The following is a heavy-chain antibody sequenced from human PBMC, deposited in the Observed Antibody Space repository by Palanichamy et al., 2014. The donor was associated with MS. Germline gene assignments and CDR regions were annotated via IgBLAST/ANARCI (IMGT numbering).Heavy chain of an antibody. CDR1: GGSISSSSYY. Sequence: QLQLQESGPGLVKPSETLSLTCTVSGGSISSSSYYWGWIRQPPGKGLEWIGSIYYSGSTYYNPSLKSRVTISVDTSKNQFSLKLSSVTAADTAVYYCARHNGRSTSAILDYLVSWGQGTLVTVSS. D-gene: IGHD2-2*02. V-gene: IGHV4-39*01. CDR2: IYYSGST. CDR3: ARHNGRSTSAILDYLVS. J-gene: IGHJ4*02.